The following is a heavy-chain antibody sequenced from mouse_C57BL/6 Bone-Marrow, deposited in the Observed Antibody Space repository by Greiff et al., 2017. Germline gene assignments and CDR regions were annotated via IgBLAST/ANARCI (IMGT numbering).Heavy chain of an antibody. CDR3: VRHAYYGSSHGGYFDV. CDR1: GFSFNTYA. CDR2: IRSKSNNYAT. Sequence: EVKLVESGGGLVQPKGSLKLSCAASGFSFNTYAMNWVRQAPGKGLEWVARIRSKSNNYATYYADSVKDRFTISRDDSESMLYLQMNNLKTEDTAMYYGVRHAYYGSSHGGYFDVWGTGTTVTVSS. V-gene: IGHV10-1*01. J-gene: IGHJ1*03. D-gene: IGHD1-1*01.